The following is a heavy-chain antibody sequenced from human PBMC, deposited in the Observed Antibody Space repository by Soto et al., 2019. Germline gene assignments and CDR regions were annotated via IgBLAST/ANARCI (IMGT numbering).Heavy chain of an antibody. CDR2: IYHSVST. J-gene: IGHJ6*03. Sequence: SETLSLTCAVSSGSISSSNWWRWVRQPPGKGLEWLGEIYHSVSTNYNPSLKSRVTISVDKSKNQFSLKLSSVTAADTAVYYCARAMGSWYFRGYYYYYMDVWGKGTTVTVSS. V-gene: IGHV4-4*02. CDR1: SGSISSSNW. CDR3: ARAMGSWYFRGYYYYYMDV. D-gene: IGHD6-13*01.